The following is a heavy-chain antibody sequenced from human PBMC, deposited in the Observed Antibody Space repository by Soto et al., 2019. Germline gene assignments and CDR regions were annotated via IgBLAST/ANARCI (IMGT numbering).Heavy chain of an antibody. CDR2: ISGSGGST. D-gene: IGHD3-3*01. CDR3: AKALGGLYDFWSGYPYYMDV. V-gene: IGHV3-23*01. CDR1: GFTFSSYA. J-gene: IGHJ6*03. Sequence: GGSLRLSCAASGFTFSSYAMSWVRQAPGKGLEWVSAISGSGGSTYYADSVKGRFTISRDNSKNTLYLQMNSLRAEDTAVYYCAKALGGLYDFWSGYPYYMDVWGKGTTVTVSS.